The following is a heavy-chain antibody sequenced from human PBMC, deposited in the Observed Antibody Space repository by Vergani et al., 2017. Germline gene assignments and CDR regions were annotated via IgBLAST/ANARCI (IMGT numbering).Heavy chain of an antibody. CDR2: IIPLFGTV. CDR1: GGSFRSYV. Sequence: QVQLVQSGAEVKKPGSSVKVSCKASGGSFRSYVFNWVRQAPGQRLEWMGGIIPLFGTVNYAQKFQGRVTITADESTSTAYMELRRLRSNDTAVYYCAIERIRLFGVVVHDAFDIWGQGTMVTVSS. CDR3: AIERIRLFGVVVHDAFDI. V-gene: IGHV1-69*01. J-gene: IGHJ3*02. D-gene: IGHD3-3*01.